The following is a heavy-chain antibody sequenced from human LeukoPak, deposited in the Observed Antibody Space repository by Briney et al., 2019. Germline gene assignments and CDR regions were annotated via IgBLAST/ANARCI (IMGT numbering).Heavy chain of an antibody. CDR3: ARSGGGYYDSSGYPNAFDI. D-gene: IGHD3-22*01. CDR2: ISGSGGTT. Sequence: GGTLRRSCAASGFTLSSYGRSWVRQAPGKGLEWISAISGSGGTTYYADSVKGRFTISRDNAKNSLYLQMNSLRAEDTAVYYCARSGGGYYDSSGYPNAFDIWGQGTMVAVSS. J-gene: IGHJ3*02. V-gene: IGHV3-23*01. CDR1: GFTLSSYG.